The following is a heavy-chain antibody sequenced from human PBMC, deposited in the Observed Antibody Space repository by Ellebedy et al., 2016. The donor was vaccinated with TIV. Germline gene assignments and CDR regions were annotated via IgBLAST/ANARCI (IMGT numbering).Heavy chain of an antibody. CDR3: ARDRGLARRLSWIDP. CDR2: TYYRSKWNS. J-gene: IGHJ5*02. CDR1: GDTVSSNSAT. Sequence: SETLSLXXAISGDTVSSNSATWNWIRHSPSTGLEWLGRTYYRSKWNSDYAVSVKSRITIAPDTAKNQFSLQLKSVTPDDTAVYYCARDRGLARRLSWIDPWGQGTLVTVSS. V-gene: IGHV6-1*01. D-gene: IGHD6-6*01.